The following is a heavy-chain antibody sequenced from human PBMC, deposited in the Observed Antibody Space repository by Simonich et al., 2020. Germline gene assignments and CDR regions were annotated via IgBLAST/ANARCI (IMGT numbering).Heavy chain of an antibody. CDR3: ARASRGTWWYYYFDY. Sequence: QVQLVQSGAEVKKPGASLKVSCKASGYTFTSYGILLVRQAPGQGLEWMGWFSAYNGNTNDAQKRQGRVTMTTDTSTSSAYMELRSLRSDDTAVYYGARASRGTWWYYYFDYWGQGTLVTVSS. CDR1: GYTFTSYG. V-gene: IGHV1-18*01. CDR2: FSAYNGNT. D-gene: IGHD2-15*01. J-gene: IGHJ4*02.